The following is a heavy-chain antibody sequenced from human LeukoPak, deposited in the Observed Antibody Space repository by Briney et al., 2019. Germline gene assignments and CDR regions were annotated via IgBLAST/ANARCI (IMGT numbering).Heavy chain of an antibody. CDR2: ISGSGGST. CDR3: AVTYYYDSSGYSGGIFDH. Sequence: GGSLRLSCAASGFTFSSYAMSWVRQAPGKGLEWVSGISGSGGSTYYSDSVKGRFSISRDNSKNTLYLQMNSLRAEDTAVYYCAVTYYYDSSGYSGGIFDHWGQGTLVTVSS. J-gene: IGHJ5*02. D-gene: IGHD3-22*01. CDR1: GFTFSSYA. V-gene: IGHV3-23*01.